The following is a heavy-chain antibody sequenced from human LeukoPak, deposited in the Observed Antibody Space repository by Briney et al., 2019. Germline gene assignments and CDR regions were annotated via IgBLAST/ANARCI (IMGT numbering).Heavy chain of an antibody. V-gene: IGHV4-34*01. D-gene: IGHD2-8*02. CDR2: INHSGST. CDR1: GGSFSGYY. CDR3: ARGPSYWAFDI. J-gene: IGHJ3*02. Sequence: SETLSLTCAVYGGSFSGYYWSWIRQPPGKGLEWIGEINHSGSTNYNPSLKSRVPISVDTSRNQFSLKLSSVTAADTAVYYCARGPSYWAFDIWGQGTMVTVSS.